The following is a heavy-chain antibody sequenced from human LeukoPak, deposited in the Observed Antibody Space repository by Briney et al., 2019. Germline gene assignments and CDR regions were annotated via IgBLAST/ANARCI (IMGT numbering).Heavy chain of an antibody. CDR2: IYYSGST. D-gene: IGHD4-17*01. J-gene: IGHJ3*02. CDR1: GGSISGYY. Sequence: SETLSLTYTVSGGSISGYYWSWIRQPPGKGLEWIGYIYYSGSTNYNPSLMSRVTISLDTSKNQFSLKLGSVTAADTAVYYCARGPTYGDYSEGVLDIWGQGTMVTVSS. CDR3: ARGPTYGDYSEGVLDI. V-gene: IGHV4-59*01.